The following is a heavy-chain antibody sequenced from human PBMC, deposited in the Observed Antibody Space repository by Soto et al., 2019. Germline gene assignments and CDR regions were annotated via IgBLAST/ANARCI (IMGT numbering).Heavy chain of an antibody. CDR2: INSDGSST. J-gene: IGHJ5*02. Sequence: PGGSLRLSCAASGFTFSSYWMHWVRQAPGKGLVWVSRINSDGSSTSYADSVKGRFTISRDNAKNTLYLQMNSLRAEDTAVYYCAKVRILNWFDPWGQGTLVTVSS. CDR3: AKVRILNWFDP. CDR1: GFTFSSYW. D-gene: IGHD3-3*02. V-gene: IGHV3-74*01.